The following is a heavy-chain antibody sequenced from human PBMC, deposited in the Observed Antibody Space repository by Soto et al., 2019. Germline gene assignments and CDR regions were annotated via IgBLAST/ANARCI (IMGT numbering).Heavy chain of an antibody. D-gene: IGHD2-15*01. CDR1: GGTFSTYS. CDR3: ARAPPYCPGGRCYSGHYYYYYVMDV. CDR2: IIPIFGTT. J-gene: IGHJ6*02. V-gene: IGHV1-69*01. Sequence: QVQLVQSGAEVKKPGSSVKVSCQAPGGTFSTYSIGWVRQAPGQGLEWMGGIIPIFGTTNYAQKLQGRVTITADESTSTAYMELSNLKSEDTAVYYCARAPPYCPGGRCYSGHYYYYYVMDVWGQGTTVTVSS.